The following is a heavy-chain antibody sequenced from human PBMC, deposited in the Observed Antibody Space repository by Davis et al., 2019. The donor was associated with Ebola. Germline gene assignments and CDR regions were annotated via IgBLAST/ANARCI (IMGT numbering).Heavy chain of an antibody. V-gene: IGHV4-4*02. Sequence: MPSETLSLTCAVSGDSISSRNWWSWVRQVPGKGLEWIGEIYHGGNTNYNPSLKSRAIISVDKSKNQFSLKLNSVTAADTAVYYCARVDEGADTSTWSFDFWGQGTLVTVSS. J-gene: IGHJ4*02. CDR2: IYHGGNT. CDR3: ARVDEGADTSTWSFDF. CDR1: GDSISSRNW. D-gene: IGHD6-13*01.